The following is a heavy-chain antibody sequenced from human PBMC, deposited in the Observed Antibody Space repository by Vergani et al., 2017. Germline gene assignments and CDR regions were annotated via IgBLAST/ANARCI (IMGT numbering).Heavy chain of an antibody. V-gene: IGHV1-3*01. CDR1: GGTFSSYA. Sequence: QVQLVQSGAEVKKPGSSVKVSCKASGGTFSSYAISWVRQAPGQGLEWMGWINAGNGNTKYSQKFQGRVTITRDTSASTAYMELSSLRSEDTAVYYCARVRGAARPNYYYYMDVWGKGTTVTVSS. D-gene: IGHD6-6*01. J-gene: IGHJ6*03. CDR3: ARVRGAARPNYYYYMDV. CDR2: INAGNGNT.